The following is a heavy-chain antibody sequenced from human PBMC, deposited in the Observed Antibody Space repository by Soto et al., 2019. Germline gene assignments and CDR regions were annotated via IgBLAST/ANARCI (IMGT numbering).Heavy chain of an antibody. CDR1: GGSIISGGYY. V-gene: IGHV4-31*03. J-gene: IGHJ4*02. D-gene: IGHD1-26*01. CDR3: ARGGSAGTPTEFDY. Sequence: ILSLTCTVSGGSIISGGYYWSWIRQHPGKGLEWIGYIYHSGSTYYNPSLKSRVTILVDTSKNQFSLKLSSVTAADTAVYYCARGGSAGTPTEFDYWGQGTLVTVSS. CDR2: IYHSGST.